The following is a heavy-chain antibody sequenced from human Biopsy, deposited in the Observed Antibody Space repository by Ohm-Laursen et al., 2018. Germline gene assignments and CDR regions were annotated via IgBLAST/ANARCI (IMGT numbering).Heavy chain of an antibody. CDR3: ARDRGYYSNRTVPGYFDL. CDR1: GDSISTYY. CDR2: IYYTGNT. D-gene: IGHD2-8*01. J-gene: IGHJ2*01. Sequence: GTLSLTCTVSGDSISTYYWSWIRQPPGKGLQWIGYIYYTGNTDYNPSLQSRVTISVDTSKNHFSLRLRSMTPADTAMYYCARDRGYYSNRTVPGYFDLWGRGTLVTVSS. V-gene: IGHV4-59*01.